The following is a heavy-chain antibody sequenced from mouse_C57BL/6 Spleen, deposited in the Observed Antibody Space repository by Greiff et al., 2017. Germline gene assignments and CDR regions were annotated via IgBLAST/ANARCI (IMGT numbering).Heavy chain of an antibody. CDR2: IRLKSDNYAT. CDR1: GFTFSNYW. Sequence: EVKVEESGGGLVQPGGSMKLSCVASGFTFSNYWMNWVRQSPEKGLEWVAQIRLKSDNYATHYAESVKGRFTISRDDSKSSVYLQMNNLRAEDTGIYYCTVGLRYQWGYFDYWGQGTTLTVSS. V-gene: IGHV6-3*01. D-gene: IGHD1-1*01. J-gene: IGHJ2*01. CDR3: TVGLRYQWGYFDY.